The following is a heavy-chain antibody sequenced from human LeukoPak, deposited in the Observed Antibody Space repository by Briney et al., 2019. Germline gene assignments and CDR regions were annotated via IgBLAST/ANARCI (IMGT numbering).Heavy chain of an antibody. J-gene: IGHJ4*02. Sequence: GGSLRLSCAASGFTVSSNYMSWVRQAPGKGLEWVSYISSSGSTTYYDYADSVKGRFTISRDNAKNSLYLQMNSLRDEDTALYYCARDRIYAFDYWGQGTLVTVSS. CDR1: GFTVSSNY. CDR2: ISSSGSTT. V-gene: IGHV3-48*02. CDR3: ARDRIYAFDY. D-gene: IGHD1-14*01.